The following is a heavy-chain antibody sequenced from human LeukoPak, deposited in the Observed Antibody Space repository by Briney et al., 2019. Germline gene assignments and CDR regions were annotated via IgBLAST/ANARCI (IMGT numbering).Heavy chain of an antibody. CDR3: AKDRSFDSGWRFDY. D-gene: IGHD6-19*01. V-gene: IGHV3-7*03. CDR1: GFTFRSYW. Sequence: GGSLRLSCGASGFTFRSYWMSWVRQAPGKGLEWVANIKQDGSEKYYVDSVKGRFTISRDNAKNSLYLQMNSLRAEDTALYYCAKDRSFDSGWRFDYWGQGTLVTVSS. CDR2: IKQDGSEK. J-gene: IGHJ4*02.